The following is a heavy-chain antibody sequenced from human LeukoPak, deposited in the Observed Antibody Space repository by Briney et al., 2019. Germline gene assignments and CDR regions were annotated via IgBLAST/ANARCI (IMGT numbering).Heavy chain of an antibody. J-gene: IGHJ3*02. CDR2: ISGSGGST. CDR1: GFTFSSYA. Sequence: GRSLRLSCAASGFTFSSYAMSWVRQAPGKGLEWVSAISGSGGSTYYADSVKGRFTISRDNSKNTLYLQMNSLRAEDTAVYYCAKGSYCSSTSCYRGAAFDIWGQGTMVTVSS. CDR3: AKGSYCSSTSCYRGAAFDI. V-gene: IGHV3-23*01. D-gene: IGHD2-2*01.